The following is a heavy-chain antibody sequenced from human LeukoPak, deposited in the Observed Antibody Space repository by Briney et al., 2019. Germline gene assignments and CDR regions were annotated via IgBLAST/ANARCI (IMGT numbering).Heavy chain of an antibody. D-gene: IGHD6-19*01. J-gene: IGHJ3*02. CDR2: IYYSGST. CDR1: GGSISSYY. CDR3: VREWLATDAFDI. Sequence: SETLSLTCTVSGGSISSYYWSWIRQPPGKGLEWIGYIYYSGSTNYNPSLKSRVTISVDTSKNQFSLKLSSVTAADTAVYYCVREWLATDAFDIWGQGTMVTVSS. V-gene: IGHV4-59*01.